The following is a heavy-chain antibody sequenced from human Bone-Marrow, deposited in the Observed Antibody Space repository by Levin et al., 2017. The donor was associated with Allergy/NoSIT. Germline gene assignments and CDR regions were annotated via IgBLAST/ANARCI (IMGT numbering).Heavy chain of an antibody. J-gene: IGHJ4*02. CDR2: IYHSGST. D-gene: IGHD2-15*01. CDR1: GGSISSSNW. V-gene: IGHV4-4*02. CDR3: ARGEIYCSGGSCDAGVRY. Sequence: SETLSLTCAVSGGSISSSNWWSWVRQPPGKGLAWIGEIYHSGSTNYNPSLKSRVTISVDKSKNQFSLKLSSVTAADTAVYYCARGEIYCSGGSCDAGVRYWGQGTLVTVSS.